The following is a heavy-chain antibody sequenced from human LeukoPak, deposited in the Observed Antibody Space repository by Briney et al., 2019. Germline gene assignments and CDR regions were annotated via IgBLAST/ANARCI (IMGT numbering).Heavy chain of an antibody. CDR2: MNPYSGDT. Sequence: ASVKVSCKACGYTLPSYEINWVRQATGHGCEWMGWMNPYSGDTAYAQKFQGRITMTRSTSITTAYMELSSLRSEDTAVYYCARGLGSYDSSELTWPMISFWGQGTQVTVSS. D-gene: IGHD3-22*01. V-gene: IGHV1-8*01. CDR1: GYTLPSYE. CDR3: ARGLGSYDSSELTWPMISF. J-gene: IGHJ4*02.